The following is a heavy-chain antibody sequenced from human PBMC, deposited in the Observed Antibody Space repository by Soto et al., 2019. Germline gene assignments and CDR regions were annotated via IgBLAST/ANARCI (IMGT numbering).Heavy chain of an antibody. D-gene: IGHD3-10*01. V-gene: IGHV1-69*02. Sequence: QVQLVQSGAEVRKPGSSVKVSCTASGDTFNFYTISWVRQAPGQGLEWMGRVIPMLRMSNYAQKVQGRVTXXXDXXASTAYMALSSLRSDDTAVYSCATNYGSGGTHFAYWGQGTLVTVS. CDR3: ATNYGSGGTHFAY. J-gene: IGHJ4*02. CDR1: GDTFNFYT. CDR2: VIPMLRMS.